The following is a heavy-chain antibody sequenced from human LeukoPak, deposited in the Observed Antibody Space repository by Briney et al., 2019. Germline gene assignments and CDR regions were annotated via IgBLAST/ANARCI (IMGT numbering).Heavy chain of an antibody. D-gene: IGHD1-26*01. J-gene: IGHJ5*02. V-gene: IGHV3-7*01. CDR3: ARIVGATNWCDP. CDR1: GFTFSSYW. Sequence: GGCLRLSCAASGFTFSSYWMSWVRQAPGKGLEWVANIKQDGREKYYVDSVKGRFTISRDNAKNSLYLQMNHLRGEDRAVYYCARIVGATNWCDPWGQGPLVTVSS. CDR2: IKQDGREK.